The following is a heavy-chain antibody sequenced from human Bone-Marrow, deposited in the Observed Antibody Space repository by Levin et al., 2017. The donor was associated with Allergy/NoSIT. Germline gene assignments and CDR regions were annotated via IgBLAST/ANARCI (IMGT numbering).Heavy chain of an antibody. CDR2: IIPIFGTA. V-gene: IGHV1-69*06. D-gene: IGHD3-3*01. J-gene: IGHJ6*02. Sequence: GASVKVSCKASGGTFSSYAISWVRQAPGQGLEWMGGIIPIFGTANYAQKFQGRVTITADKSTSTAHMELSSLRSEDTAVYYCAREETTIFGVVTPFYYYYGMDGWGQGTTVTVSS. CDR3: AREETTIFGVVTPFYYYYGMDG. CDR1: GGTFSSYA.